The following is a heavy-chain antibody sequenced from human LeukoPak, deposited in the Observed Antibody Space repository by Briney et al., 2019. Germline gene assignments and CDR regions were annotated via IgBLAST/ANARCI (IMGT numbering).Heavy chain of an antibody. V-gene: IGHV4-30-4*01. J-gene: IGHJ3*02. CDR3: ARVDSSSWNSGSAFDI. D-gene: IGHD6-13*01. CDR2: IYYSGST. CDR1: GGSISSGDYY. Sequence: PSETLSLTCTVSGGSISSGDYYWSWIRQPPGKGLEWIGYIYYSGSTYYNPSLKSRVTISVDTSKNQFSLKLSSVTAADTAVYYCARVDSSSWNSGSAFDIWGQGTMVTVSS.